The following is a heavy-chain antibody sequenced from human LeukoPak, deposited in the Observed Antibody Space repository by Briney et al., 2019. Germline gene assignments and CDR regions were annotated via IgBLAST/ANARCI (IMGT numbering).Heavy chain of an antibody. Sequence: GGSLRLSCAASGFTFSSYGMHWVRQAPGKGLEWVSYISSSGSTIYYADSVKGRFTISRDNAKNSLYLQMNSLRAEDTAVYYCARESSSWFHYYYYMDVWGKGTTVTVSS. CDR2: ISSSGSTI. CDR1: GFTFSSYG. CDR3: ARESSSWFHYYYYMDV. J-gene: IGHJ6*03. V-gene: IGHV3-48*04. D-gene: IGHD6-13*01.